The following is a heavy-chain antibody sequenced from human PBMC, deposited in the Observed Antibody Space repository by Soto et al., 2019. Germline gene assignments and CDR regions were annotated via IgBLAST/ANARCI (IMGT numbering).Heavy chain of an antibody. J-gene: IGHJ4*02. CDR2: ISGSGGST. CDR1: GFTFSSYA. Sequence: GSLRLSCAASGFTFSSYAMSWVRQAPGKGLEWVSAISGSGGSTYYADSVKGRFTISRDNSKNTLYLQMNSLRAEDTAVYYCAKDPTITMVRGVAFDYWGQGTLVTVSS. V-gene: IGHV3-23*01. CDR3: AKDPTITMVRGVAFDY. D-gene: IGHD3-10*01.